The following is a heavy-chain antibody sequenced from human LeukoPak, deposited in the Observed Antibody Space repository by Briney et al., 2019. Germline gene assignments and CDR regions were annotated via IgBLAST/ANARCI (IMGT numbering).Heavy chain of an antibody. V-gene: IGHV4-30-4*08. CDR1: GGSISSGDYY. CDR2: IYYSGST. J-gene: IGHJ4*02. D-gene: IGHD3-22*01. Sequence: SETLSLTCTVSGGSISSGDYYWSWIRQPPEKGMEWIGYIYYSGSTYYNPSLKSRVTISVDTSKNQLSLKLSSVTAADTAVYYCASAYYDSSGYYPPGYWGQGTLVTVSS. CDR3: ASAYYDSSGYYPPGY.